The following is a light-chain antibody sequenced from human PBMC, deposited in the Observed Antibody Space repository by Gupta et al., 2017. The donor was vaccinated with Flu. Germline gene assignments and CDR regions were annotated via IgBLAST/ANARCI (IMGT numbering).Light chain of an antibody. V-gene: IGLV1-44*01. Sequence: SVPTLPLSASGTPGQRVTISCSGHRSNIGANSVSWYQQLPGTAPKLTIYNNNQRPSGVPDRFSGSKSGTSASLAISGLQSEDEADYYCATWDGSLNGFVVFGGGTKLTVL. CDR3: ATWDGSLNGFVV. J-gene: IGLJ2*01. CDR1: RSNIGANS. CDR2: NNN.